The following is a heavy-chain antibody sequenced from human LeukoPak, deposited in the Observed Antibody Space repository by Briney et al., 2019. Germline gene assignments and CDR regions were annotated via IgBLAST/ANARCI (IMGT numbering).Heavy chain of an antibody. Sequence: SVKVSCKASGSTFSSYAISWVRQAPGQGLEWMGRIIPIFGTANYAQKFQGRVTITTDESTSTAYMELSSLRSEDTAVYYCARDVVTVSSDAFDIWGQGTMVTVSS. CDR2: IIPIFGTA. J-gene: IGHJ3*02. D-gene: IGHD2-21*02. CDR1: GSTFSSYA. V-gene: IGHV1-69*05. CDR3: ARDVVTVSSDAFDI.